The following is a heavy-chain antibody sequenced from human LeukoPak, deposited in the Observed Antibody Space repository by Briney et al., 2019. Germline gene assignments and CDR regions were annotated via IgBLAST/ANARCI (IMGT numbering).Heavy chain of an antibody. D-gene: IGHD3-10*01. CDR2: MNPNSGNT. J-gene: IGHJ3*02. CDR3: ARGRKNYGSGSFHI. V-gene: IGHV1-8*01. Sequence: ASVKVSCKASGYTFTSYDINWVRHATGQGLEWMGGMNPNSGNTGYAQKFQGRVTLTRNTSICTAYLELSSLRSEDTAVYYCARGRKNYGSGSFHIWGQGTMVTVSS. CDR1: GYTFTSYD.